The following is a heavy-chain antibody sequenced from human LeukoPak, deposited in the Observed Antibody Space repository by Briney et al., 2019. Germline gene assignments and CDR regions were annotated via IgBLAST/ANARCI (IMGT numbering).Heavy chain of an antibody. V-gene: IGHV3-7*01. CDR3: ARAGSHWHYVY. CDR2: IKQDGSER. J-gene: IGHJ4*02. Sequence: GGSLRLSCAASGFTFSGFSMSWVRQSPTKGLEWVANIKQDGSERYYVGSVKGRFTISRDNAKNSLSLQMNNLRVEDTAVYYCARAGSHWHYVYWGQGTVVTVSS. D-gene: IGHD3-10*01. CDR1: GFTFSGFS.